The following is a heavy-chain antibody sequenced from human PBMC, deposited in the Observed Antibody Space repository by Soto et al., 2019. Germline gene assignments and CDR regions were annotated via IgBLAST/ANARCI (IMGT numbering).Heavy chain of an antibody. J-gene: IGHJ4*02. CDR3: ARDLGELWPSVGGY. Sequence: QVQLVESGGGVVQPGRSLRLSCAASGFTFNTYGMHWVRQAPGKGLEWVAVIYYDGRNKYYADSVKGRFTISRDNPKNTLNLQMNSLRVEDTAVYYCARDLGELWPSVGGYWGQGTLVTVSS. V-gene: IGHV3-33*01. CDR2: IYYDGRNK. D-gene: IGHD1-26*01. CDR1: GFTFNTYG.